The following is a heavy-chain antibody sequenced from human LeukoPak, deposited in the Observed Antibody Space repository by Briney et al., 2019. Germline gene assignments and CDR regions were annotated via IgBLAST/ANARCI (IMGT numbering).Heavy chain of an antibody. J-gene: IGHJ5*02. CDR3: ARMDSSGYSNWFDP. CDR1: GYTFTGDY. D-gene: IGHD3-22*01. CDR2: IYPNSGGT. Sequence: GASVKVSCKASGYTFTGDYIHWVRQAPAQGLEWMGWIYPNSGGTKYAQKFQGRVTMTRDTSINTAYMELSRLRSDDTAVYYCARMDSSGYSNWFDPWGQGTLVTVSS. V-gene: IGHV1-2*02.